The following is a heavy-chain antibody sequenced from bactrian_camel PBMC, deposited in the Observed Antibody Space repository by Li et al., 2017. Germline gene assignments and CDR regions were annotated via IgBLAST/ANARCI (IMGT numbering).Heavy chain of an antibody. V-gene: IGHV3S42*01. CDR1: RFVNRCC. J-gene: IGHJ4*01. D-gene: IGHD4*01. CDR2: LDTNNGDRA. Sequence: VQLVESGGGSVQAGGSLRLSCTTSRFVNRCCMGWFRQAPGTERDGVAALDTNNGDRATYADSVKGRFTISKDNAEDSQFLQMSNLKPEDTAMYYCAASHSFILTPRFYRLESSDYPYRGQGTQVTVS. CDR3: AASHSFILTPRFYRLESSDYPY.